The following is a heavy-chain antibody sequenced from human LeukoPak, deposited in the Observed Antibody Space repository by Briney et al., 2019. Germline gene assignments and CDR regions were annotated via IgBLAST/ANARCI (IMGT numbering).Heavy chain of an antibody. CDR1: GFTFSSYG. Sequence: PGGSLRLSCAASGFTFSSYGMHWVRQAPGKGLEWVAVISYDGSNKYYADSVKGRFTISRDHSKNTLYLQMNSLRAEDTAVYYCAKATDYYGMDVWGQGTTVTVSS. D-gene: IGHD1-14*01. CDR3: AKATDYYGMDV. CDR2: ISYDGSNK. J-gene: IGHJ6*02. V-gene: IGHV3-30*18.